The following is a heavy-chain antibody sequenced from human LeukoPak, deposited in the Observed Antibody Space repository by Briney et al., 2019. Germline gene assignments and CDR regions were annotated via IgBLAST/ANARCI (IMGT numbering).Heavy chain of an antibody. D-gene: IGHD3/OR15-3a*01. CDR2: IYYSGNT. Sequence: SETLSLTCTVSGVSISSSNPYWGWIRQPPGKGLEWIGSIYYSGNTYYNASLKSQVSISIDTSKNQFSLKLTSVTAADTAVYYCARQTGSGLFILPGGQGTLVTVSS. J-gene: IGHJ4*02. CDR1: GVSISSSNPY. CDR3: ARQTGSGLFILP. V-gene: IGHV4-39*01.